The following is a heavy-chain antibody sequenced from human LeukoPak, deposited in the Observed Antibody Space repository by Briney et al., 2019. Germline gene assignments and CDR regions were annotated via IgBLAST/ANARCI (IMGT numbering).Heavy chain of an antibody. D-gene: IGHD2-21*01. CDR1: GYTFTSYG. J-gene: IGHJ4*02. CDR3: ASGGDWTPGNY. V-gene: IGHV1-2*02. CDR2: INPNSGGA. Sequence: GASVKVSCKASGYTFTSYGISWVRQAPGQGLEWMGWINPNSGGANYAQKFQGRVTMTRDTSISTAYMELSRLRSDDTAVYYCASGGDWTPGNYWGQGTLVTVSS.